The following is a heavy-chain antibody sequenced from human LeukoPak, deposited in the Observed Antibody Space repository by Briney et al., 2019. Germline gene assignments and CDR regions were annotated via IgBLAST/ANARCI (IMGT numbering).Heavy chain of an antibody. V-gene: IGHV1-2*02. CDR3: ARGGVVPAALLSHDY. J-gene: IGHJ4*02. CDR2: INPNSGGT. D-gene: IGHD2-2*01. CDR1: GYTFTGYY. Sequence: ASVKVSCKASGYTFTGYYMHWVRQAPGQGLEWMGWINPNSGGTNYAQKFQGRVTMTRDTSISTAYMELSRLRSDDTAVCYCARGGVVPAALLSHDYWGQGTLVTVSS.